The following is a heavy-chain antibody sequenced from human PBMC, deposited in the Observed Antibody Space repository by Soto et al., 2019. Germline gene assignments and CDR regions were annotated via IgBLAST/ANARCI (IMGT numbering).Heavy chain of an antibody. CDR3: ARENNGMDV. J-gene: IGHJ6*02. CDR1: AGSVRSYY. V-gene: IGHV4-59*02. CDR2: IYYRGST. Sequence: PSETLSLTCTVSAGSVRSYYWSWIRQPPGKGLEWIGYIYYRGSTNYNPSLESRVTISIDTSKNQISLKLTSVTAADTAVYYCARENNGMDVWGQGATVTVSS.